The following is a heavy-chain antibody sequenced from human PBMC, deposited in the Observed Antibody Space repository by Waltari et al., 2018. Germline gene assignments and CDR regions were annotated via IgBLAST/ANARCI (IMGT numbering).Heavy chain of an antibody. D-gene: IGHD6-13*01. J-gene: IGHJ4*02. CDR1: GFTFSSYG. Sequence: QVQLVESGGGVVQPGRSLRLSCAASGFTFSSYGMHWVRQAPGKGLEWVAVIWYDGSNKYYADSVKGRFTISRDNSKNTLYLQMNSLRAEDTAMYYCATLAVAGTTDYWGQGTLVTVSS. V-gene: IGHV3-33*08. CDR3: ATLAVAGTTDY. CDR2: IWYDGSNK.